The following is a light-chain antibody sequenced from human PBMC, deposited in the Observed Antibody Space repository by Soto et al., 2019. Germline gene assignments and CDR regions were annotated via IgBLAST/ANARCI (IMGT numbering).Light chain of an antibody. CDR1: QSVSSSY. J-gene: IGKJ1*01. V-gene: IGKV3-20*01. Sequence: EIVLTQSPGTLSLSPGERATLSCRASQSVSSSYLAWYQQKPGQAPRLLIYGASSRATSIPDRFSGSGSGRDFTLTISRLEPEDFPVYYCQQYGSSPGTFGQGTKVEI. CDR2: GAS. CDR3: QQYGSSPGT.